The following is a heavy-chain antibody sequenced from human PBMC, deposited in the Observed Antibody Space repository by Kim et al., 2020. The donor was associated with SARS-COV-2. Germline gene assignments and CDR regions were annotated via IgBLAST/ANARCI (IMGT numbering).Heavy chain of an antibody. CDR3: ATGVAVAGRSSDYYYYYGMDV. Sequence: ASVKVSCKVSGYTLTKFSMNWVRQAPGKGLEWMGGFDPVDGATIYAQKFQGRVTMTEDTSTDTAYMELSSLRSEDTAVYYCATGVAVAGRSSDYYYYYGMDVWGQGTTVTVSS. D-gene: IGHD6-19*01. CDR1: GYTLTKFS. J-gene: IGHJ6*02. CDR2: FDPVDGAT. V-gene: IGHV1-24*01.